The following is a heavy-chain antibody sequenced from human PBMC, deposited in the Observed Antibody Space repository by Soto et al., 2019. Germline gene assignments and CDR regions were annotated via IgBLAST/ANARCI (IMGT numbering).Heavy chain of an antibody. J-gene: IGHJ5*02. D-gene: IGHD3-10*01. V-gene: IGHV2-70*01. CDR3: ARMYYGSGTTSGFDP. CDR2: IDWDDDK. CDR1: GFSLSTSGMC. Sequence: SGPTLGNPTQTLTLTWTFSGFSLSTSGMCVSWIRQPPGKALEWLALIDWDDDKYYSTSLKTRLTISKDTSKNQVVLTMTNMDPVDTATYYCARMYYGSGTTSGFDPWGQGTLVTVSS.